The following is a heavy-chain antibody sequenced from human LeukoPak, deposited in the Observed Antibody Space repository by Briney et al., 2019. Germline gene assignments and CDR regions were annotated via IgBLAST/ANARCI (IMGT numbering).Heavy chain of an antibody. J-gene: IGHJ4*02. D-gene: IGHD3-22*01. CDR2: IYYSGST. Sequence: SETLSLTCTVSGGSISSGDYYWSWIRQPPGKGLEWIGYIYYSGSTYYNPSLKSRVTISVDTSKNQFSLKLSSVTAADTAVYYCARGAHYYDSSGSDYWGQGTLVTVSS. CDR3: ARGAHYYDSSGSDY. V-gene: IGHV4-30-4*01. CDR1: GGSISSGDYY.